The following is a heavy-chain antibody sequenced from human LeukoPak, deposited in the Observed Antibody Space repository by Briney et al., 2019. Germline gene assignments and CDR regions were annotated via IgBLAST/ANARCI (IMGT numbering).Heavy chain of an antibody. CDR2: IYHSGST. J-gene: IGHJ6*03. Sequence: SETLSLTCTVSGGSISSGGYYWSWIRQPPGKGLEWIGYIYHSGSTYYNPSLKSRVTISVDRSKNQFSLKLSSVTAADTAVYYCARVLRDIVVVPAVFDYYYYYMDVWGKGTTVTVSS. CDR1: GGSISSGGYY. D-gene: IGHD2-2*01. V-gene: IGHV4-30-2*01. CDR3: ARVLRDIVVVPAVFDYYYYYMDV.